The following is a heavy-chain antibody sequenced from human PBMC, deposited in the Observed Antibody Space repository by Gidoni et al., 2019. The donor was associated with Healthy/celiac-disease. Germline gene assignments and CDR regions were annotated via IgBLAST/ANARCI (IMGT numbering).Heavy chain of an antibody. CDR3: ARSGPYDQFYSSSGGKNWFDP. J-gene: IGHJ5*02. CDR2: IIPIFGTA. D-gene: IGHD6-6*01. V-gene: IGHV1-69*01. CDR1: GGTFSSYA. Sequence: QVQLVQSGAEVKKPGSSVKVSCKAAGGTFSSYAISWVRQAPGQGLEWMGGIIPIFGTANYAQKFQGRVTITADESTSTAYMELSSLRSEDTAVYYCARSGPYDQFYSSSGGKNWFDPWGQGTLVTVSS.